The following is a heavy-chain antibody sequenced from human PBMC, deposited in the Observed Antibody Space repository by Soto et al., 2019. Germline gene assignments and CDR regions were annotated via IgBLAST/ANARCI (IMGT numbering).Heavy chain of an antibody. CDR3: ARDKLDVVVVTASWFDP. V-gene: IGHV1-2*02. D-gene: IGHD2-21*02. J-gene: IGHJ5*02. Sequence: ASVKVSCKASGYIFTGYYMHWVRQAPGQGLEWMGWINPNSGGTNYAQKFQGRVTMTRDTSISTAYMELSRLRSDDTAVYYCARDKLDVVVVTASWFDPWGQGTLVTAPQ. CDR1: GYIFTGYY. CDR2: INPNSGGT.